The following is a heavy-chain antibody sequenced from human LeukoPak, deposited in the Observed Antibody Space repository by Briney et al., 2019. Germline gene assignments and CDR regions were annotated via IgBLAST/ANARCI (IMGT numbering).Heavy chain of an antibody. Sequence: SQTLSLTCTVSGGSISSGSYYWSWIRQPAGKGLEWIGRIYTSGSTNYNPSLKSRVTISVDTSKNQFSLKLSSVTAAGTAVYYCARVGIAARGDAFDIWGQGTMVTVSS. CDR3: ARVGIAARGDAFDI. D-gene: IGHD6-6*01. CDR2: IYTSGST. J-gene: IGHJ3*02. CDR1: GGSISSGSYY. V-gene: IGHV4-61*02.